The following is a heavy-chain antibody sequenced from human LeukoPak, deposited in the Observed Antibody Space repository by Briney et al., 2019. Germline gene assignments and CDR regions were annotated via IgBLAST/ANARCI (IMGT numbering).Heavy chain of an antibody. Sequence: SETLSLTCAVYGGSFSGYYWSWLRQPPGKGLEWIGEINHSGSTNYNPSLKSRVTISVDTSKNQFSLKLSSVTAADTAVYYCARDGRQVVPAASTVDYWGQGTLVTVSS. D-gene: IGHD2-2*01. CDR3: ARDGRQVVPAASTVDY. V-gene: IGHV4-34*01. CDR2: INHSGST. J-gene: IGHJ4*02. CDR1: GGSFSGYY.